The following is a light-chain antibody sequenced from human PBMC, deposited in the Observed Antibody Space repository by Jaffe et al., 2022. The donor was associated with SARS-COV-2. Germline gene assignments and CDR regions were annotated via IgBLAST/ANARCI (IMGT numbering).Light chain of an antibody. J-gene: IGKJ1*01. CDR3: QHYGSSTWT. Sequence: EIVLTQSPGTLSLSPGERATLSCRASQSVSRSYLAWYQQTPGQAPRLLIWGVSSRATGIPDRFSGSGSGTDFTLTISRLEPEDSAVYYCQHYGSSTWTFGQGTKVEIK. CDR2: GVS. V-gene: IGKV3-20*01. CDR1: QSVSRSY.